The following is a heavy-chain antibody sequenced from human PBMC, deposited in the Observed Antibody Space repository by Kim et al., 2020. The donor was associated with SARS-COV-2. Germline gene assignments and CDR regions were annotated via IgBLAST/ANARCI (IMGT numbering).Heavy chain of an antibody. Sequence: GGSLRLSCAASGFTFSSYGMHWVRQAPGKGLEWVAVIWYDGSNKYYADSVKGRFTISRDNSKNTLYLQMNSLRAEDTAVYYCAKDWDYGSGSVGGGDDYWGQGTLVTVSS. CDR1: GFTFSSYG. J-gene: IGHJ4*02. CDR2: IWYDGSNK. D-gene: IGHD3-10*01. CDR3: AKDWDYGSGSVGGGDDY. V-gene: IGHV3-33*06.